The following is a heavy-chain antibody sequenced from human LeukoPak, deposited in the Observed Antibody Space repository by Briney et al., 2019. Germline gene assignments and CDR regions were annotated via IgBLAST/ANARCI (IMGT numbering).Heavy chain of an antibody. V-gene: IGHV3-64D*06. CDR1: GFPVSAFA. J-gene: IGHJ2*01. CDR3: VRAASEGATRVVWFLDI. CDR2: LSVNSGIT. D-gene: IGHD2-15*01. Sequence: GGSLRLSCSGSGFPVSAFAMHWVRQAPGQGLEYVAALSVNSGITYYANSVKGRFTISTDSSKNTLTLQMTDLRLEDTAVYYCVRAASEGATRVVWFLDIWGRGTVVTVSS.